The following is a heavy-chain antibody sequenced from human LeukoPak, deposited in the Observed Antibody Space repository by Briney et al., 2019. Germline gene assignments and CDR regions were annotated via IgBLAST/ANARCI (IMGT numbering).Heavy chain of an antibody. CDR2: IYPGDSDT. J-gene: IGHJ4*02. V-gene: IGHV5-51*01. CDR3: ARHTTVVTPGDY. D-gene: IGHD4-23*01. Sequence: GESLKISCKGSGYSFTSYWIGWVRQMPAKGLEWMGIIYPGDSDTRYSPSFQGQVTISADKSINTAYLQWSSLKASDTAMYYRARHTTVVTPGDYWGQGTLVTVPS. CDR1: GYSFTSYW.